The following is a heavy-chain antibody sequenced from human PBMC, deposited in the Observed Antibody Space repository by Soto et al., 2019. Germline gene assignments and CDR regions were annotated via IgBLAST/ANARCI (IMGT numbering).Heavy chain of an antibody. CDR3: ARVAY. Sequence: VGSLRLSCEASGFTFSRFSMNWVRQVPGKGLEWVASISSGRSDTWYADSVKGRFIISRDNAQNSLFLQMNTLRPEDAAMYYCARVAYWGPGTQVTVSS. J-gene: IGHJ4*02. CDR1: GFTFSRFS. CDR2: ISSGRSDT. V-gene: IGHV3-21*01.